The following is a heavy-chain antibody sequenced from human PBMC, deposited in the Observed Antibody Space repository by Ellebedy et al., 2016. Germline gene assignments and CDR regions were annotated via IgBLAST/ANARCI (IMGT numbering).Heavy chain of an antibody. D-gene: IGHD2-15*01. CDR2: IYSGGTT. CDR3: ARGGGFLTDY. J-gene: IGHJ4*02. CDR1: GFTVSSNY. Sequence: GESLKISCAVSGFTVSSNYMSWVRQAPGKGLEWVSVIYSGGTTNYADSVKGRFIISRDNAKKSLYLQMNNLRVEDTALYFCARGGGFLTDYWGQGTLVTVSS. V-gene: IGHV3-53*01.